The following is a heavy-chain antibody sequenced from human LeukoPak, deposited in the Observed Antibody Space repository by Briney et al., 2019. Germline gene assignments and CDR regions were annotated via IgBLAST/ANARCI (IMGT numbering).Heavy chain of an antibody. D-gene: IGHD6-13*01. Sequence: ASVKVSCKASGYTFTSYGISWVRQAPGQGLEWMGWISAYNGNTNYAQKFQGRVTITRNTSISTAYMELSSLRSEDTAVYYCARGDFTAAAGTNYYYYMDVWGKGTTVTVSS. CDR1: GYTFTSYG. CDR3: ARGDFTAAAGTNYYYYMDV. V-gene: IGHV1-18*01. CDR2: ISAYNGNT. J-gene: IGHJ6*03.